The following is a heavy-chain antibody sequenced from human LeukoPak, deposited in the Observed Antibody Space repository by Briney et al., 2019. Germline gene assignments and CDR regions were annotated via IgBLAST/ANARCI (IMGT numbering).Heavy chain of an antibody. CDR3: AKESRGKIAAAGTVIDY. CDR2: ISGSGGST. Sequence: GGSLRLSCAASRFTFSSSAMSWVRQAPGKGLEWVSAISGSGGSTYYADSVKGRFTISRDNSKNTLYLQMNSLRAEDTAVYYCAKESRGKIAAAGTVIDYWGQGTLVTVSS. J-gene: IGHJ4*02. CDR1: RFTFSSSA. D-gene: IGHD6-13*01. V-gene: IGHV3-23*01.